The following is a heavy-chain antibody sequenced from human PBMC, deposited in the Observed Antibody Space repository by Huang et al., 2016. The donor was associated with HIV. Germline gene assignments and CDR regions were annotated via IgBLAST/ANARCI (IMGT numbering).Heavy chain of an antibody. Sequence: QVQLVQSGAEVKKPGASVTISCKASGFSILIYYIHWVRQAPGQGLEWMGIVNPSGGGADYGQKFKGRVTMTRDTCTRTLYMELSSLRSEDTAVYYCAREGITPSGTEVSGFDFWGQGTPVSVSS. D-gene: IGHD6-13*01. CDR3: AREGITPSGTEVSGFDF. J-gene: IGHJ5*01. V-gene: IGHV1-46*03. CDR1: GFSILIYY. CDR2: VNPSGGGA.